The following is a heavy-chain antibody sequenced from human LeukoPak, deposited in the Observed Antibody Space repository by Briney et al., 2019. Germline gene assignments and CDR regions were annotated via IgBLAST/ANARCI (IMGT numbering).Heavy chain of an antibody. J-gene: IGHJ4*02. CDR1: GFTFSTYS. Sequence: QPGGSLRLSCAASGFTFSTYSMTWVRQAPGKGLEWVSYISSSSTTIYYADSVKGRFTISRDNAKNSLYLQMNSLRAEDTAVYYCARVDVAVAGNTFKYWGQGTLVTVSS. D-gene: IGHD6-19*01. CDR2: ISSSSTTI. CDR3: ARVDVAVAGNTFKY. V-gene: IGHV3-48*01.